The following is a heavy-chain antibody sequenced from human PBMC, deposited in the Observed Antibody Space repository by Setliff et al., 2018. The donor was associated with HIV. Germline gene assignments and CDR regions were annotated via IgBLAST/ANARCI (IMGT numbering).Heavy chain of an antibody. D-gene: IGHD1-7*01. J-gene: IGHJ5*01. CDR2: INWDADR. Sequence: SGPTRVNPTQTLTLTCSLYGFSLSADGVGVGWIRQSPGKAPEWLAVINWDADRRYSPSLKSRLTITKDTSKNHVVLTMTTMDPVDTATYYCAHRMWNSGFDSWGKGALVTVSS. V-gene: IGHV2-5*02. CDR3: AHRMWNSGFDS. CDR1: GFSLSADGVG.